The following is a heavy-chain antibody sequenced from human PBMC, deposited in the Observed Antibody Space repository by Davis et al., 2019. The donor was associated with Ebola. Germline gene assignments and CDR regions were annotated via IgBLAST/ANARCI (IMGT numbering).Heavy chain of an antibody. J-gene: IGHJ3*02. Sequence: GASLKISCAASGFTFSNFTMNWVRQAPGKGLEWVSSIISTSTYISYADSVKGRFTISRDNARNSLSLQMNSLMSEDTAVYYCARDWVAGTSGGAFDIWGQGTMVTVSS. D-gene: IGHD5-12*01. CDR1: GFTFSNFT. V-gene: IGHV3-21*04. CDR2: IISTSTYI. CDR3: ARDWVAGTSGGAFDI.